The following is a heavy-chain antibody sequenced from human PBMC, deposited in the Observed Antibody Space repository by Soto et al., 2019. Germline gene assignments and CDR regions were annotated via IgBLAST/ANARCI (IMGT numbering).Heavy chain of an antibody. J-gene: IGHJ6*03. CDR2: ITGSTGST. Sequence: EVQVLESGGGSVQPGGSLRLSCAASGFTFSNFAMGWVRHAPGKGLEWVSEITGSTGSTYYADSVRGRFFISRDNSKNTLHLQMNSLRVEDTAVYHCVKDTSSSPYYMDVWGKGTTVTVSS. V-gene: IGHV3-23*01. CDR1: GFTFSNFA. D-gene: IGHD2-2*01. CDR3: VKDTSSSPYYMDV.